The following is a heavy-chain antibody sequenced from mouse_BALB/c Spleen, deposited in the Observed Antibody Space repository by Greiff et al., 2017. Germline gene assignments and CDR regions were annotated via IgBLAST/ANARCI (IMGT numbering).Heavy chain of an antibody. Sequence: VQLQQSGAELVKPGASVKLSCTASGFNIKDTYMHWVKQRPEQGLEWIGRIDPANGNTKYDPKFQGKATITADTSSNTAYLQLSSLTSKDTAVYYCAKGSYYGNYALDYWGQGTTLTVSS. V-gene: IGHV14-3*02. CDR3: AKGSYYGNYALDY. J-gene: IGHJ2*01. CDR2: IDPANGNT. CDR1: GFNIKDTY. D-gene: IGHD2-10*01.